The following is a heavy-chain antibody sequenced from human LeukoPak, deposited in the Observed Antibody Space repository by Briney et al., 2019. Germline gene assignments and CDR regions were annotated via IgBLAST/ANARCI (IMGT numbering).Heavy chain of an antibody. CDR1: GFTFSSYG. J-gene: IGHJ4*02. V-gene: IGHV3-30*18. CDR3: AKDRGYSSGWLGLDY. Sequence: PGRSLRLSCAASGFTFSSYGMHWVRQAPGKGLEWVAVISYDGSNKYYADSVKGRFTISRDNSKNTLYLQMNSLRAEDTAVYYCAKDRGYSSGWLGLDYWGQGTLVTVSS. CDR2: ISYDGSNK. D-gene: IGHD6-19*01.